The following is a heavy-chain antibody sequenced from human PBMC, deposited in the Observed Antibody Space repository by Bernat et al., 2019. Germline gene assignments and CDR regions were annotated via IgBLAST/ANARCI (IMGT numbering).Heavy chain of an antibody. CDR1: GFTFTSHP. CDR2: ISGSGGTT. CDR3: EKDNPRRGGYEEGEFDD. Sequence: EVQLLESGGGLVQPGGSLKLACAASGFTFTSHPMTWVRQAPGKGLEWVSSISGSGGTTNYADSVKGRSTISRDNSKSTLYLQMSSLRAEDTAIYFCEKDNPRRGGYEEGEFDDWGHGTLVTVSS. V-gene: IGHV3-23*01. D-gene: IGHD5-12*01. J-gene: IGHJ4*01.